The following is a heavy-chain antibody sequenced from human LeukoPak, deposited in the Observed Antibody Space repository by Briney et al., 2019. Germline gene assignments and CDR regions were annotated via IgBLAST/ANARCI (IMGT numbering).Heavy chain of an antibody. CDR2: ISTSGSTI. CDR3: ARGVRTSSGYDSGI. Sequence: GGSLRLSCAASGFTFSDYYMSWIRQAPGKGLEWVSYISTSGSTISYADSVKGRFTISRDNAKNSLYLQMNSLRAEDTAVYYCARGVRTSSGYDSGIWGQGTMVTVSS. J-gene: IGHJ3*02. CDR1: GFTFSDYY. V-gene: IGHV3-11*04. D-gene: IGHD5-12*01.